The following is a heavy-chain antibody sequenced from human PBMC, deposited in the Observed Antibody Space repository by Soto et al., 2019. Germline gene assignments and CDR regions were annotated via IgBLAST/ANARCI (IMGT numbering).Heavy chain of an antibody. Sequence: QVQLVQSGAAENKPGASVKISCKASGYTFTTYALHWVRQAPGQQGQRLEWLGRITAGNGKTTYSQKFQDRVTITSDAFATTAYMELSSLTSEDTAVYYCARGLVDYSNLDLWGQGTLVTVSS. V-gene: IGHV1-3*05. CDR1: GYTFTTYA. CDR2: ITAGNGKT. D-gene: IGHD6-13*01. J-gene: IGHJ5*02. CDR3: ARGLVDYSNLDL.